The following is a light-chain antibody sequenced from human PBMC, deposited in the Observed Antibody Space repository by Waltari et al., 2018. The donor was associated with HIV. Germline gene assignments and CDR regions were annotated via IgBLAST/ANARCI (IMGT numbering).Light chain of an antibody. Sequence: DIHITQYPSSLSASIGDRVTITCRTSQHVDKYLNWYQQRPGKAPRLLVFTASTLHTGVPSRFTATGSGTTFSLAIASLQPDDIATYYCQQTFTLPLTFGGGTKLEI. V-gene: IGKV1-39*01. CDR1: QHVDKY. CDR2: TAS. CDR3: QQTFTLPLT. J-gene: IGKJ4*01.